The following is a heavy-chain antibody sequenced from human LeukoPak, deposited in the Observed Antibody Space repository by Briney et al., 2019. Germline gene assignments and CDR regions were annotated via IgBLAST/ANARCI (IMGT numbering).Heavy chain of an antibody. CDR1: GFTFDDYA. CDR2: ISWNSGSI. Sequence: GRSLRLSCAASGFTFDDYAMHWVRQAPGKGLEWVSGISWNSGSIGYADSVKGRFTISRDKAKNSLYLQMNSLRAEDTALYYCAKDSGVGEYSYGNRGMDVWGQGTTVTVSS. CDR3: AKDSGVGEYSYGNRGMDV. D-gene: IGHD5-18*01. J-gene: IGHJ6*02. V-gene: IGHV3-9*01.